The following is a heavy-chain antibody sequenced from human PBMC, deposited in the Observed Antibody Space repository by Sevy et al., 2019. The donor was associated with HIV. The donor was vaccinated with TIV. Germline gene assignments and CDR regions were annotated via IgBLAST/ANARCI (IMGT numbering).Heavy chain of an antibody. V-gene: IGHV4-39*01. D-gene: IGHD3-22*01. Sequence: SETLSLTCSVSGASISSTIYYWAWIRQSPGKGLEWFGSIHHSGSTYYNLSLQSRVTISVDTSKNQFSLTMNSVTTANTAVYYCAKHCSHYFDNSGYGEAFDIWGQGTKVTVSS. CDR1: GASISSTIYY. J-gene: IGHJ3*02. CDR3: AKHCSHYFDNSGYGEAFDI. CDR2: IHHSGST.